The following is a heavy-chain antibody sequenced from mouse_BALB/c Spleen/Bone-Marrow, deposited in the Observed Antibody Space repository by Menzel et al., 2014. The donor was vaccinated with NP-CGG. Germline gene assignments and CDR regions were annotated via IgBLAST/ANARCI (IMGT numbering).Heavy chain of an antibody. J-gene: IGHJ4*01. CDR1: GINIKDTY. CDR2: IDPANGNT. V-gene: IGHV14-3*02. Sequence: EVQLQQSGAELVKQGASVMLSCPASGINIKDTYMYWGKQRPEQGLEWIGRIDPANGNTKYDQRSPGKAMLTADTSSNTAYLQLKSLTSEDTAVYYGSRSSPYNDMDYWGQGTPVTGSS. D-gene: IGHD6-1*01. CDR3: SRSSPYNDMDY.